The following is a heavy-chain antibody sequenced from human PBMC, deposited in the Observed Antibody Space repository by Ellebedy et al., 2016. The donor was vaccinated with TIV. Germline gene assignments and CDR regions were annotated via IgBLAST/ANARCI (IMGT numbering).Heavy chain of an antibody. J-gene: IGHJ4*02. CDR2: ISSSGSYI. CDR3: ARDYAYYYDSSGYL. Sequence: PGGSLRLSCAASGFTFSSYRMNWVRQAPGKGLEWVSTISSSGSYIYYADSVKGRFTISRENAKNSLYLQMNSLRAEDTAVYYCARDYAYYYDSSGYLWGQGTLVTVSS. CDR1: GFTFSSYR. V-gene: IGHV3-21*03. D-gene: IGHD3-22*01.